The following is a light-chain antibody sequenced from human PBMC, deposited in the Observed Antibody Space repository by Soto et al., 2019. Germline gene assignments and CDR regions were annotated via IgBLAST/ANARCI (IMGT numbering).Light chain of an antibody. J-gene: IGKJ4*01. Sequence: EIVLTQSPGTLSLSPGERATLSCRASQSVSSNLAWYQQESGQPPRLLVFGASTRATGVPARFSGSGSGTEFTLTISGLQSEDFAVYFCQQYASWPLTFGGGTQLDIK. CDR3: QQYASWPLT. V-gene: IGKV3-15*01. CDR1: QSVSSN. CDR2: GAS.